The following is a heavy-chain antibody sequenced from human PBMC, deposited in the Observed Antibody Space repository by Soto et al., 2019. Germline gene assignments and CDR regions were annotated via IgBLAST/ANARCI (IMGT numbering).Heavy chain of an antibody. V-gene: IGHV4-39*01. CDR3: ARPRAPLHGGSSYFDY. CDR2: IYYSGST. Sequence: SETLSLTCTVSGGSISSSSYYWGWIRQPPGKGLEWIGSIYYSGSTYYNPSLKSRVTISVDTSKNQFSLKLSSVTAADTAVYYCARPRAPLHGGSSYFDYWGQGTLVTVSS. CDR1: GGSISSSSYY. J-gene: IGHJ4*02. D-gene: IGHD3-16*01.